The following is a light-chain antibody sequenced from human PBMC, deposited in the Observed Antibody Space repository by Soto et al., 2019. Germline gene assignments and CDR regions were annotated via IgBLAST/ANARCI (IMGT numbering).Light chain of an antibody. CDR2: GTS. V-gene: IGKV3D-20*02. CDR1: QSVSRSN. J-gene: IGKJ4*01. CDR3: EQRSNWPLT. Sequence: IVLTQSPGTLSLSPGERATVSCRASQSVSRSNLAWYQHKPGQAPRLLIYGTSNRATGIPDRFTGSGSGTDLTLTISSLEPEDFAVYYCEQRSNWPLTFGGGTKVDIK.